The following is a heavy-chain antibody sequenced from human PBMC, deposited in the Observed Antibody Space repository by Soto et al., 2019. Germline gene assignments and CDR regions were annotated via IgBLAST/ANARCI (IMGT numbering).Heavy chain of an antibody. Sequence: VKVSCKASGYTFTGYYMHWVRQAPGQGLEWMGWINPNSGGTNYAQKFQGWVTMTRDTSISTAYMELSRLRSDDTAVYYCAREVGDYYDSSGYHFQHWGQGTLVTVSS. CDR1: GYTFTGYY. D-gene: IGHD3-22*01. V-gene: IGHV1-2*04. CDR3: AREVGDYYDSSGYHFQH. J-gene: IGHJ1*01. CDR2: INPNSGGT.